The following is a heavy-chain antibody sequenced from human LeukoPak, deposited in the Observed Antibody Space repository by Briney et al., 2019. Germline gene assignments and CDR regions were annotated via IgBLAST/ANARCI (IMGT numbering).Heavy chain of an antibody. CDR1: GFTVSSNY. CDR2: IYSGGST. CDR3: ARDGDYYDSSGYRYYFDY. J-gene: IGHJ4*02. D-gene: IGHD3-22*01. V-gene: IGHV3-53*01. Sequence: EAGGSLRLSCAASGFTVSSNYMSWVRQAPGKGLEWVSVIYSGGSTYYADSVKGRFTISRDNSKNTLYLQMNSLRAEDTAVYYCARDGDYYDSSGYRYYFDYWGQGTLVTVSS.